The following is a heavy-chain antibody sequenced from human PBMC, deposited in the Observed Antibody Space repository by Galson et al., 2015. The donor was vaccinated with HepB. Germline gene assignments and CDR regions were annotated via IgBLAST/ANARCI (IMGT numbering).Heavy chain of an antibody. J-gene: IGHJ4*02. Sequence: SVKVSCKASGYTFTGYYMHWVRQAPGQGLEWVGWINPNSGGTRYAQSFQGRVTMTRDTSISTAYMELSRLRSDDTAVYYCAREYCSSTSCYMCDYWGQGTLVTVSS. CDR1: GYTFTGYY. CDR2: INPNSGGT. V-gene: IGHV1-2*02. CDR3: AREYCSSTSCYMCDY. D-gene: IGHD2-2*02.